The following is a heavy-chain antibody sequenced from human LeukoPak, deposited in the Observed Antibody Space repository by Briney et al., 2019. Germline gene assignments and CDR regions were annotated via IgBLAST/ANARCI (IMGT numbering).Heavy chain of an antibody. V-gene: IGHV1-58*01. D-gene: IGHD3-3*01. CDR2: IVVGSGNT. CDR1: GFTFTSSA. Sequence: SVKVSCKASGFTFTSSAVQWVRQARGQRLEWIGWIVVGSGNTNYAQKFQERVTITRDMSTSTAYMELSSLRSEDTAVYYCAAGPRLNYDFWSGYYNEDAFDTWGQGTMVTVSS. CDR3: AAGPRLNYDFWSGYYNEDAFDT. J-gene: IGHJ3*02.